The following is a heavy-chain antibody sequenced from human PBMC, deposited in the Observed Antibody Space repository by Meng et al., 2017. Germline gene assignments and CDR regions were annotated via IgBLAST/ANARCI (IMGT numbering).Heavy chain of an antibody. CDR2: INPNSGGT. V-gene: IGHV1-2*02. D-gene: IGHD2-2*01. Sequence: ASVKVSCKASGYTFTGYYMHWVRQAPGQGLEWMGWINPNSGGTNYAQKFQGRVTMTRDTYISTAYMELSRLRSDDTAVYYCARDWDIVVVQAAMTDYWGQGTLVTVSS. J-gene: IGHJ4*02. CDR1: GYTFTGYY. CDR3: ARDWDIVVVQAAMTDY.